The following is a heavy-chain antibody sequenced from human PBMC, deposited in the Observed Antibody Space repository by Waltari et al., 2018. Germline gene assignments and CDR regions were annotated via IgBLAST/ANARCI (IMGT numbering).Heavy chain of an antibody. CDR1: GFTVSNNY. CDR3: ARDVLWLRPYGMDV. D-gene: IGHD5-12*01. J-gene: IGHJ6*02. CDR2: IYSGGST. V-gene: IGHV3-53*01. Sequence: EVQLVESGGGLIQPGGSLRLSCAASGFTVSNNYMSWVRQAPGKGLEWVSVIYSGGSTYYADSVKGRFTISRDNSKNTLYLQMNSLRAEDTAVYYCARDVLWLRPYGMDVWGQGTTVTVSS.